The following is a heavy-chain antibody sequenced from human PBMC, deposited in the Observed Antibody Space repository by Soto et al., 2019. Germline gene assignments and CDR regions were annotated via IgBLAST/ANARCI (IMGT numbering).Heavy chain of an antibody. V-gene: IGHV5-51*01. CDR1: GYSFTSYW. D-gene: IGHD2-2*01. Sequence: GESLKISFKGSGYSFTSYWIGWVRQIPGKGLEWMGIIYPGDSDTRSSPSFQGQVTISADKSISTAYLQCSSLKASETAMYYCARQGGYCTSTSCPPTDYWGQGTLVTVSS. CDR2: IYPGDSDT. J-gene: IGHJ4*02. CDR3: ARQGGYCTSTSCPPTDY.